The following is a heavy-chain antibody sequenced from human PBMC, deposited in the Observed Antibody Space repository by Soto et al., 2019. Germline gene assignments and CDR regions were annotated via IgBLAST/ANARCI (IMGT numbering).Heavy chain of an antibody. D-gene: IGHD1-26*01. V-gene: IGHV4-4*07. CDR2: IYTSGST. CDR3: ARTVGAAYYFDF. Sequence: SETLSLSCTVSGDSRTKYDWSWIRQPAGKGLEWIGRIYTSGSTNYNPSLKSRVSMSIDTSNNHFSLNLKSVTAADTAVYYCARTVGAAYYFDFWGQGALVTVSS. CDR1: GDSRTKYD. J-gene: IGHJ4*02.